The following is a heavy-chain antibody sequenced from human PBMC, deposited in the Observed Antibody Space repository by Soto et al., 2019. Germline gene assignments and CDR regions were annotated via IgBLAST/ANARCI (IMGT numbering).Heavy chain of an antibody. CDR1: GYTFTGYY. J-gene: IGHJ6*02. CDR2: INPNSGGT. Sequence: GASVKVSCKASGYTFTGYYMHWVLQAPLQGLDWMGWINPNSGGTNYAQKFQGRVTMTRDTSISTAYMELSRLRSDDTAVYYCARVKMETNDFWSGYLYYYGMDVWGQGTTVTVS. D-gene: IGHD3-3*01. V-gene: IGHV1-2*02. CDR3: ARVKMETNDFWSGYLYYYGMDV.